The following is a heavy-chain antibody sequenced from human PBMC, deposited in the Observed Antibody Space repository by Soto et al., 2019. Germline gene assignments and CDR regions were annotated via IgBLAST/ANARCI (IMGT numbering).Heavy chain of an antibody. D-gene: IGHD5-18*01. J-gene: IGHJ4*01. CDR2: IYYSGST. V-gene: IGHV4-39*01. Sequence: SEGPSLTCTVSGGSIGTSSYYWGWMREPPGKGLEWIGSIYYSGSTYYNLFVRSRVTMSVDTSKNQFSLKVSAVTAADPAVDYFASHDSYNHGWFPFHYW. CDR3: ASHDSYNHGWFPFHY. CDR1: GGSIGTSSYY.